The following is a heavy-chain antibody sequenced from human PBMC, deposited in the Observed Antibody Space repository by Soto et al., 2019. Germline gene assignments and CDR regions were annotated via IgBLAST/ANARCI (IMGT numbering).Heavy chain of an antibody. CDR1: GYTFSNYG. D-gene: IGHD2-2*01. CDR2: ISLYSDGT. CDR3: ARVVPGAEDWFVP. V-gene: IGHV1-18*01. J-gene: IGHJ5*02. Sequence: GASVKVSCKTSGYTFSNYGITWVRQAPGQPLEWLGWISLYSDGTNYAQKFQGRVSMTTDTSTTTAYMELRSLRSDDTAVYYCARVVPGAEDWFVPWGQGTLVTVYS.